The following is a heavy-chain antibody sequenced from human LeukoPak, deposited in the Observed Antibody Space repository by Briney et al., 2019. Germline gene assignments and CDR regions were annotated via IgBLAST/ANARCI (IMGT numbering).Heavy chain of an antibody. CDR3: TLSVVGATPSYPFDY. CDR2: INPNSGGT. D-gene: IGHD1-26*01. V-gene: IGHV1-2*02. J-gene: IGHJ4*02. CDR1: GYTFTGYY. Sequence: ASVKVSCKASGYTFTGYYMHWVRQAPGQGLEWMGWINPNSGGTNYAQKFQGRVTMTRDTSISTAYMELSRLRSDDTAVYYCTLSVVGATPSYPFDYWGQGTLVTVSS.